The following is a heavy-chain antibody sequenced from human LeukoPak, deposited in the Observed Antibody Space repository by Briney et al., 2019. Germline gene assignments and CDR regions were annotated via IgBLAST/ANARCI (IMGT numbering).Heavy chain of an antibody. CDR3: ARASGPFDY. D-gene: IGHD3-10*01. CDR2: IWNDGSNK. CDR1: GFTFSSYA. V-gene: IGHV3-33*08. J-gene: IGHJ4*02. Sequence: GGSLRLSCAASGFTFSSYAMNWVRQAPGQGLEWVAVIWNDGSNKYYADSVKGRFTISRDNSKSTLYLQMNSLRAEDTAVYSCARASGPFDYWGQGTQLTVSS.